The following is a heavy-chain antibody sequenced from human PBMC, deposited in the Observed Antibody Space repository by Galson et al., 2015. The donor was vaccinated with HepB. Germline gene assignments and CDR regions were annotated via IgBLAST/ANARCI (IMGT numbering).Heavy chain of an antibody. Sequence: SVKVSCKASGYTFTSYYMHWVRQAPGQGLEWMGIINPSGGSTSYAQKFQGRVTMTRDTSTSTVYMELSSLRSEDTAVYYCARAALIVVVVAENWFDPWGQGTLVTVSS. V-gene: IGHV1-46*03. CDR3: ARAALIVVVVAENWFDP. D-gene: IGHD2-15*01. J-gene: IGHJ5*02. CDR2: INPSGGST. CDR1: GYTFTSYY.